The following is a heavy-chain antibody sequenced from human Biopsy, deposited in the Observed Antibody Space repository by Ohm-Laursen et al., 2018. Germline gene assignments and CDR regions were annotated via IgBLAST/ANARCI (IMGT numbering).Heavy chain of an antibody. D-gene: IGHD3-22*01. CDR3: ATSHYFESTGYAFDF. CDR1: GYTFPNFG. V-gene: IGHV1-18*01. J-gene: IGHJ3*01. Sequence: ASVKVSCKTSGYTFPNFGISWVRQAPGRGLEWMGWISPYNGNGDYEKNFHGRVTLTADTSTSTVYMELRSLRSGDTAVYYCATSHYFESTGYAFDFWGQGTRVTVS. CDR2: ISPYNGNG.